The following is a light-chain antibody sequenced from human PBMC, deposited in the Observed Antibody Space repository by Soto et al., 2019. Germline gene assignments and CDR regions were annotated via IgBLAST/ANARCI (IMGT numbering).Light chain of an antibody. J-gene: IGLJ3*02. CDR1: SSNIGNNY. CDR2: DNN. CDR3: GTWDSSLSALV. V-gene: IGLV1-51*01. Sequence: QSVLTQPPSVSAAPGQKVTISCSGSSSNIGNNYVSWYQQLPGTAPKLLIYDNNKRPSGIPARFSGSKSGTSATLGITGLQTGDEADYYCGTWDSSLSALVFGGGTKVTVL.